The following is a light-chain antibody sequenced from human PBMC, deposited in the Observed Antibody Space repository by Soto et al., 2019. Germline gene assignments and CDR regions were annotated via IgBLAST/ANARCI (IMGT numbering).Light chain of an antibody. CDR2: AAS. CDR1: QGIRKD. CDR3: LQHNSYPLT. V-gene: IGKV1-17*01. Sequence: QMTQSPSSLSASVGYSVTITCRASQGIRKDLGWYQQKPGKAPKRLIYAASSLQSGVPSRFSGSGSGTEFTLTISSLQPEDFATYYCLQHNSYPLTFGGGTKVDI. J-gene: IGKJ4*01.